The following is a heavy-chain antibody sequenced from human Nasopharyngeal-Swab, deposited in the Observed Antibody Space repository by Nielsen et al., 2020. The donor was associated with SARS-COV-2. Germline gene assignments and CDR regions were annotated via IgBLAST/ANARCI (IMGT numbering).Heavy chain of an antibody. CDR3: ASSSGIAAPTGMDV. J-gene: IGHJ6*02. Sequence: GGSLRLSCAASGFTFSSYAMHWVRQAPGKGLEWLAFISYDGSNKYYADSVKGRFTISRDNSKNTLYLQMNSLRAEDTAVYYCASSSGIAAPTGMDVWGQGTTVTVSS. D-gene: IGHD6-13*01. CDR2: ISYDGSNK. V-gene: IGHV3-30*04. CDR1: GFTFSSYA.